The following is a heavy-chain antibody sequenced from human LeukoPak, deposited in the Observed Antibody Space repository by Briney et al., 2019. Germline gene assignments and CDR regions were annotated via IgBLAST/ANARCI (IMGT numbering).Heavy chain of an antibody. CDR3: ARDTGWPYYFDY. D-gene: IGHD5-24*01. Sequence: GGSLRLSCAASGFTFSSYAMSWVRQAPGKGLEWVSAISGSGGSTYHADSVKGRFTISRDNAKNSLYLQMNSLRAEDTAVYYCARDTGWPYYFDYWGQGTLVTVSS. V-gene: IGHV3-23*01. J-gene: IGHJ4*02. CDR2: ISGSGGST. CDR1: GFTFSSYA.